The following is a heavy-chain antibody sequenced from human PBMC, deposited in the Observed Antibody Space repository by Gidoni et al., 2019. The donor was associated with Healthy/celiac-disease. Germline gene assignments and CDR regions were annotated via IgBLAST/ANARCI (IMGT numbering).Heavy chain of an antibody. CDR2: ISYSGST. CDR3: ASGGQYYDILTGYETAFDI. CDR1: GGSISSSSYY. J-gene: IGHJ3*02. Sequence: QLQLQESGPGLVKPAETLSLTCTVSGGSISSSSYYWGWIRQPPGKGLEWIGSISYSGSTYYNPSLKSRVTISVDTSKNQFSLKLSSVTAADTAVYYCASGGQYYDILTGYETAFDIWGQGTMVTVSS. V-gene: IGHV4-39*01. D-gene: IGHD3-9*01.